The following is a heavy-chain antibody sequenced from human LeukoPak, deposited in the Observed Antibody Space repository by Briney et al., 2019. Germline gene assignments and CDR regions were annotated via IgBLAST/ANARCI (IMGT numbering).Heavy chain of an antibody. Sequence: PSETLSLTCTVSGGSISGSSYYWGWIRQPPGKGLEWIGSIYYSGSTYYNPSLKSRVTISVDTSKNQFSLKLSSVTAADTAVYYCARHDRQWLVFDYWGQGTLVTVSS. CDR2: IYYSGST. J-gene: IGHJ4*02. D-gene: IGHD6-19*01. V-gene: IGHV4-39*01. CDR3: ARHDRQWLVFDY. CDR1: GGSISGSSYY.